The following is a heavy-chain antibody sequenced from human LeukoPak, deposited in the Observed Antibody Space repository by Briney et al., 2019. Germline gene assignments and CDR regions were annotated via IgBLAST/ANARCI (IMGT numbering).Heavy chain of an antibody. D-gene: IGHD6-19*01. Sequence: PGGSLRLSCAASGFTFSSYSMNWVRQAPGKGLEWVSSISSSSSYIYYADSVKGRFTISRDNAKNSLFLQMNSLRVEDTAMYYCANGDAQQWVVSYYHYDAMDVWGQGTTVTVSS. CDR3: ANGDAQQWVVSYYHYDAMDV. J-gene: IGHJ6*02. CDR2: ISSSSSYI. V-gene: IGHV3-21*01. CDR1: GFTFSSYS.